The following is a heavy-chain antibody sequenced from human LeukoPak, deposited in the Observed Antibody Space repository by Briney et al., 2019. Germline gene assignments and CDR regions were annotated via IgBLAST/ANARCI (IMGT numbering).Heavy chain of an antibody. CDR1: GFTVSSNY. J-gene: IGHJ6*03. Sequence: GGSLRLSCAASGFTVSSNYMSWVRQAPGKGLEWVSLIYSGGSTYYADSVKGRFTISRDNSKNTLYLQMNSLRAEDTAVYYCARLDTALVSYYYYYFMDVWGKGTTVTVSS. CDR2: IYSGGST. CDR3: ARLDTALVSYYYYYFMDV. D-gene: IGHD5-18*01. V-gene: IGHV3-53*01.